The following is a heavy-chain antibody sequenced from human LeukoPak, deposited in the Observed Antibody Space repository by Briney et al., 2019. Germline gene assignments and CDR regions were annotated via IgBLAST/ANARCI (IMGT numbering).Heavy chain of an antibody. V-gene: IGHV3-30*02. J-gene: IGHJ3*02. CDR2: LWSDGSNT. CDR1: GFNFRRYG. CDR3: AKGRQEWWTFDALDI. D-gene: IGHD2-8*01. Sequence: GGSLRLSCAASGFNFRRYGLHWVRQAPGKSLEWVAFLWSDGSNTNYADSVKGRFTISRDNSKNTLYLQMNSLIPDDTAVYYCAKGRQEWWTFDALDIWGQGTMVTVSS.